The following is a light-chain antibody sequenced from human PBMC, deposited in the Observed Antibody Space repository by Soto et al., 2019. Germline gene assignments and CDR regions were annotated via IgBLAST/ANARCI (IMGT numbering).Light chain of an antibody. CDR1: SSDVGGYTY. Sequence: QSALTQPASVSGSPGQSITISCTGTSSDVGGYTYVSWYQQHPGKAPKLMIYEVSNRPSGVSNRFSGSKSGNTASLTISGLQAEDEADYYCSSYTSGSTYVFGTGTQLTVL. J-gene: IGLJ1*01. CDR2: EVS. CDR3: SSYTSGSTYV. V-gene: IGLV2-14*01.